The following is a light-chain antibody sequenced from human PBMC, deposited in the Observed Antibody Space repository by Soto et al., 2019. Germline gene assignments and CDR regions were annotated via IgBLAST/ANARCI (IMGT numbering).Light chain of an antibody. CDR2: AAS. Sequence: DTQMTQSPSSLSASEGDRVTITCRASQDINKYLAWYQQIPGRAPKLLIFAASTLQSGVPSRFSASGSGTAFTLTVGGLKPADDATYYCQQTKGFPLNLGGGTKVDNK. J-gene: IGKJ4*01. CDR3: QQTKGFPLN. V-gene: IGKV1-12*01. CDR1: QDINKY.